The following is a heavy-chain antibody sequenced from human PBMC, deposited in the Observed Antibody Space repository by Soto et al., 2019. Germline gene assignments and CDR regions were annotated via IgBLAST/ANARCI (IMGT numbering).Heavy chain of an antibody. V-gene: IGHV5-51*01. CDR3: ARQPSNGQWYV. J-gene: IGHJ6*02. D-gene: IGHD6-19*01. CDR2: IYPGDSDI. Sequence: SYWIGWVRQMPGKGLEWMAIIYPGDSDIRYNPSFQGQVTISADKSISTAYLQWSSLKASDTAMYYCARQPSNGQWYVWGQGTTVTVSS. CDR1: SYW.